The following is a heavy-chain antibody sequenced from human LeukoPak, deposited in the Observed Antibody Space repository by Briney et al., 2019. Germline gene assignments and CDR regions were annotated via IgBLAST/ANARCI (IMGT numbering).Heavy chain of an antibody. CDR1: GGSISSYY. J-gene: IGHJ6*03. D-gene: IGHD4-17*01. CDR2: IYYSGST. V-gene: IGHV4-59*01. Sequence: PSETLSLTCTVSGGSISSYYWSWIRQPPGKGLEWIGYIYYSGSTNYNPSPKSRVTISVDTSKNQFSLKLSSVTAADTAVYYCARIPTVTPPYYYYMDVWGKGTTVTVSS. CDR3: ARIPTVTPPYYYYMDV.